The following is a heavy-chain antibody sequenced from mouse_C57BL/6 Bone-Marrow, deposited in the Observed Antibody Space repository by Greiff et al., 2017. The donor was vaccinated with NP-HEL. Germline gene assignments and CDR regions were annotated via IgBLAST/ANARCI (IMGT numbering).Heavy chain of an antibody. CDR1: GYTFTSYW. V-gene: IGHV1-64*01. J-gene: IGHJ3*01. CDR2: IHPNSGST. CDR3: ARFGNYEAWFAY. D-gene: IGHD2-1*01. Sequence: QVQLQQPGAELVKPGASVKLSCKASGYTFTSYWMHWVKQRPGHGLEWIGMIHPNSGSTNYNEKFKSKATLTVDKSSSTSYMQLSSLTSEDSAVYYCARFGNYEAWFAYWGQGTLVTVSA.